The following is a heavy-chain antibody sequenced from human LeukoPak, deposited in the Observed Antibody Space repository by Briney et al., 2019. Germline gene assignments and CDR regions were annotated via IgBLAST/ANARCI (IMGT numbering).Heavy chain of an antibody. CDR1: GYSISSGYY. D-gene: IGHD2-15*01. CDR2: IYHSGST. Sequence: SETLSLTCAVSGYSISSGYYWGWIRQPPGKGRVWIGSIYHSGSTNYNPSLKSRVTISVDTSKNQFSLKLSSVTAADTAVYYCARGGRRSVITVVVVAAKHWFDPWGQGTLVTVSS. J-gene: IGHJ5*02. V-gene: IGHV4-38-2*01. CDR3: ARGGRRSVITVVVVAAKHWFDP.